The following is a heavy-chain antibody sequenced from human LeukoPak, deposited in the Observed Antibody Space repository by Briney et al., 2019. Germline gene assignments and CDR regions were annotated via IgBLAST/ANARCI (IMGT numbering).Heavy chain of an antibody. D-gene: IGHD1-1*01. Sequence: ASVKVSCKASGYTFTSYDSNWVRQATGQGLEWMGWMNPNSGNTGYAQKFQGRVTMTRNTSINTAYMELSSLRSEDTAVYYCARAESWTGTTDYYYMDVWGKGTTVTVSS. CDR3: ARAESWTGTTDYYYMDV. CDR1: GYTFTSYD. V-gene: IGHV1-8*01. J-gene: IGHJ6*03. CDR2: MNPNSGNT.